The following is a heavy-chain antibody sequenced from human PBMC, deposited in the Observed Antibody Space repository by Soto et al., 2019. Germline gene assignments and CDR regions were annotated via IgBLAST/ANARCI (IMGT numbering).Heavy chain of an antibody. V-gene: IGHV4-4*02. CDR2: VHISGHS. J-gene: IGHJ5*01. CDR1: GGSVRTPDW. Sequence: SETLSLTCTLSGGSVRTPDWWNWVRQSPDKGLEWIAEVHISGHSNYNPSLRSRVSVSIDSSKNQFYLNLNSVTAADTAIYYCARVRQGCSANNCYFDPWGQGTQVTVSS. D-gene: IGHD1-1*01. CDR3: ARVRQGCSANNCYFDP.